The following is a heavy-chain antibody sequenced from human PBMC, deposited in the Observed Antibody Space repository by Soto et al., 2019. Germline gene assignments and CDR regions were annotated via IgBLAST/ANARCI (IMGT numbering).Heavy chain of an antibody. D-gene: IGHD1-26*01. CDR3: ARDFAGRGPFGP. V-gene: IGHV4-59*01. CDR2: VSQSGNT. J-gene: IGHJ5*01. Sequence: SETLSHTCSVSNVSNTSSYLNWFWQSPGKGLEWIGFVSQSGNTKYNPSLKGRVTISLDTSKNEFSLKLTSVTAADTAFYFCARDFAGRGPFGPWGQGTLVTV. CDR1: NVSNTSSY.